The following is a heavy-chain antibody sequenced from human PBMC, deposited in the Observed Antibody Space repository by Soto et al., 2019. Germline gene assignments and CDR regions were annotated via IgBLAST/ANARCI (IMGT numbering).Heavy chain of an antibody. CDR3: RRVPYYGPGSYSPYSMEV. CDR1: GVSFNNYG. Sequence: QVQLVQSGAEVKKPGSSVKVSCKTSGVSFNNYGIGWVRQAPGHGLEWMGGVSPPFRTSNYPPKFQGRISITTDASTGTVNIELCSLTSEATGQYCCRRVPYYGPGSYSPYSMEVWCQGTTVIGSS. CDR2: VSPPFRTS. J-gene: IGHJ6*02. V-gene: IGHV1-69*01. D-gene: IGHD3-10*01.